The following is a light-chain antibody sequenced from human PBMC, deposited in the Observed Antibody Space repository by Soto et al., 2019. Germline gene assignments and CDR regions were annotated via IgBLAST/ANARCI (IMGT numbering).Light chain of an antibody. CDR1: QSVSSSY. J-gene: IGKJ2*01. CDR2: GAS. Sequence: EIVLTQSPGTLSLSPGERATLSCRASQSVSSSYLAWYQQKPGPAPRLLIYGASSRATGIPDRFSGSGSGTDFTLTISRREPEDFAVYYCQQYGSSLYTFGQAPKLEIK. V-gene: IGKV3-20*01. CDR3: QQYGSSLYT.